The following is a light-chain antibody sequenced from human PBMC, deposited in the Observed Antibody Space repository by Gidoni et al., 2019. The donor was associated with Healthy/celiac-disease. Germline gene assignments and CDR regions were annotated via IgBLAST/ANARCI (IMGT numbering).Light chain of an antibody. CDR2: AAS. CDR3: QPSPGT. V-gene: IGKV1-39*01. J-gene: IGKJ2*01. CDR1: QSISSY. Sequence: DIQMTQSPSSLSASVGDRVPITCRASQSISSYLNWYQQKPGKAPKLLIYAASSLQSGVPSRFSGSGSGTDFTLTISSLQPEDFATYYCQPSPGTFGQGTKLEIK.